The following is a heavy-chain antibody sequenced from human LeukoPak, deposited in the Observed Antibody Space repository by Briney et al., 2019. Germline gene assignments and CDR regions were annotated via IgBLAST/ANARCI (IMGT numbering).Heavy chain of an antibody. CDR2: IYYSGST. CDR1: GGSISCGDYY. V-gene: IGHV4-30-4*01. CDR3: ARAIGPADPYFDY. J-gene: IGHJ4*02. Sequence: SETLSLTCTVSGGSISCGDYYWSWIRQPPGTGLEWIGYIYYSGSTYYNPSLKSRVTISVDTSKNQFSLKLSSVTAADTAVYYCARAIGPADPYFDYWGQGTLVTVSS.